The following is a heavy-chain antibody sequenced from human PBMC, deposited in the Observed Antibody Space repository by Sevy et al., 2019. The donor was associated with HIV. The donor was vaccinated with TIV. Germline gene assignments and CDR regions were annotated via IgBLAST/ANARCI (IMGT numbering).Heavy chain of an antibody. D-gene: IGHD4-17*01. J-gene: IGHJ4*02. V-gene: IGHV3-33*01. CDR1: GFTFSTYG. CDR3: ARDLEFYDYGDYGPAFMPDY. CDR2: SWFDGSNT. Sequence: GGSLRLSCAASGFTFSTYGMHWVRQAPGKGLEWVAVSWFDGSNTYYADSVNGRFTISRDIAKNTLHLQMNRLRVEDTAVYYCARDLEFYDYGDYGPAFMPDYWGQGTLVTVSS.